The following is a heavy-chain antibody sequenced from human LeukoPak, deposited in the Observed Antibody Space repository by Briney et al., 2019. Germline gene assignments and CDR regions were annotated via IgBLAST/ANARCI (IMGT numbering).Heavy chain of an antibody. D-gene: IGHD2-8*01. J-gene: IGHJ4*02. Sequence: GGSLRLSCAASGFTVSSNHMSWVRQAPGKGLEWVSVIYSGGSTYYADSVKGRFTTSRDNSKNTLYLQMNSLRAEDMAVYYCAKEYCSNSVCHSLDYWGQGTLVTVSS. CDR1: GFTVSSNH. V-gene: IGHV3-53*05. CDR3: AKEYCSNSVCHSLDY. CDR2: IYSGGST.